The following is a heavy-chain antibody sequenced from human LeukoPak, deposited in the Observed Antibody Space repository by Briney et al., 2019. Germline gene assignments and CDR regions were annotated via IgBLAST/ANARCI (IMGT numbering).Heavy chain of an antibody. CDR2: INSDESTT. CDR1: GFTLSGHW. V-gene: IGHV3-74*01. J-gene: IGHJ5*02. CDR3: ARSDWFDP. Sequence: GGSLRLSCVASGFTLSGHWMHWVRQARGKGLVWVSRINSDESTTVYADSVKGRFTISRDNAKNTLYLQMNSLTAEDTAVYYCARSDWFDPWGQGTLVTVSS.